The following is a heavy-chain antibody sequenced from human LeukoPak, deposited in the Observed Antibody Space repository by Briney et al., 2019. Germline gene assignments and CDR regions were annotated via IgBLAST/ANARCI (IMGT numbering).Heavy chain of an antibody. D-gene: IGHD2-8*01. V-gene: IGHV1-2*02. CDR2: INPNSGGT. Sequence: EASVKVSCKASGYTFTGYYMHWVRQAPGQGLEWMGWINPNSGGTNYAQKFQGRVTMTRDTSISTAYMELSRLRSDDTAVYYCARVIVLMVYAIGYWGQGTLVTVSS. CDR1: GYTFTGYY. J-gene: IGHJ4*02. CDR3: ARVIVLMVYAIGY.